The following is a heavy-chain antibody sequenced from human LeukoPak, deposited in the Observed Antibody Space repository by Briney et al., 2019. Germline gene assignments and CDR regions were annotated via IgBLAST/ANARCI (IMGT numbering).Heavy chain of an antibody. J-gene: IGHJ4*02. CDR2: ISSSGSTI. V-gene: IGHV3-11*04. CDR3: ARGDGTSSGLYFHY. Sequence: GGSLRLSCAASGFTFSDYFMSWIRQAPGKGLEWASYISSSGSTIYYADSVKGRFTISRDNAKNSLYLQINSLRAEDTALYYCARGDGTSSGLYFHYWGQGTLVTVSS. CDR1: GFTFSDYF. D-gene: IGHD6-6*01.